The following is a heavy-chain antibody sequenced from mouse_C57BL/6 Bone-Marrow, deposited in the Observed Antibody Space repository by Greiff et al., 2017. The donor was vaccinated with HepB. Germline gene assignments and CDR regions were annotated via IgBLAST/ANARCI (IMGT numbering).Heavy chain of an antibody. D-gene: IGHD1-1*01. CDR1: GFSLTSYG. CDR3: AKHEITTVVATDYAMDY. Sequence: VQGVESGPGLVAPSQSLSITCTVSGFSLTSYGVDWVRQPPGKGLEWLGVIWGGGSTNYNSALMSRLSISKDNSKSQVFLKMNSLQTDDTAMYYCAKHEITTVVATDYAMDYWGQGTSVTVSS. CDR2: IWGGGST. V-gene: IGHV2-9*01. J-gene: IGHJ4*01.